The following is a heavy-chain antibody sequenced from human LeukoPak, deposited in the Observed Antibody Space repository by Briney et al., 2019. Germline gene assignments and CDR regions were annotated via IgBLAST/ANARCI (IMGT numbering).Heavy chain of an antibody. CDR3: ARGLIVGATSEDY. J-gene: IGHJ4*02. D-gene: IGHD1-26*01. V-gene: IGHV3-53*01. Sequence: GGSLRLSCAASGFTFGSYAMHWVRQAPGKGLEWVSVIYSGGSTYYADSVKGRFTISRDNSKNTLYLQMNSLRAEDTAVYYCARGLIVGATSEDYWGQGTLVTVSS. CDR2: IYSGGST. CDR1: GFTFGSYA.